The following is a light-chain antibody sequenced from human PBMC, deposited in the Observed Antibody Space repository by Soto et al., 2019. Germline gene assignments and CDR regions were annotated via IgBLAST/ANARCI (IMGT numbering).Light chain of an antibody. CDR3: QQANSYPHI. V-gene: IGKV1-12*01. J-gene: IGKJ2*01. CDR1: QGVSSW. CDR2: YAP. Sequence: DIPMTQSPSSVSASVGGSVSINCRASQGVSSWLAWYQQKPGTAPKTLISYAPALQSGVPSRFTGSGSGTNFTLTINSLRAADFATSYCQQANSYPHIFGQGTKVDIK.